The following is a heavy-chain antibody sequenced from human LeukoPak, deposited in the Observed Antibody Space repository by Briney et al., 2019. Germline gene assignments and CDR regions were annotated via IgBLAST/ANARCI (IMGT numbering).Heavy chain of an antibody. V-gene: IGHV3-21*04. CDR2: ISSSSSYI. CDR3: AKPNAADYYDSSGSYFDY. Sequence: GGSLRLSCAASGFTFSSYSMNWVRQAPGKGLEWVSSISSSSSYIYYADSVKGRFTISRDNSKNTLYLQMNSLSAEDTAVYYCAKPNAADYYDSSGSYFDYWGQGTLVTVSS. D-gene: IGHD3-22*01. CDR1: GFTFSSYS. J-gene: IGHJ4*02.